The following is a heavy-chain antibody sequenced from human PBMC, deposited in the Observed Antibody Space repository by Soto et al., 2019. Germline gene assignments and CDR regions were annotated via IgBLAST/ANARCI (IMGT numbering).Heavy chain of an antibody. Sequence: KASETLSLTCTVSGGSISSSSYYWGWIRQPPGKGLEWIGSIYYSGSTYYNPSLKSRVTISVDTSKNQFSLKLSSVTAADTAVYYCARNGHHSWELDWFDPWGQGTLVTVSS. V-gene: IGHV4-39*01. J-gene: IGHJ5*02. CDR1: GGSISSSSYY. CDR2: IYYSGST. CDR3: ARNGHHSWELDWFDP. D-gene: IGHD1-26*01.